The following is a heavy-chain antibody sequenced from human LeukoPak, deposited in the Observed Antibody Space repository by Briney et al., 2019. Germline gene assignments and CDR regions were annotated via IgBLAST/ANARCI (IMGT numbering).Heavy chain of an antibody. J-gene: IGHJ4*02. V-gene: IGHV3-73*01. CDR1: GFTFSGSA. Sequence: PGGPLRLSCAASGFTFSGSAMHWVRQASGKGLEWVGRIRSKANSYATAYAASVKGRFTISRDDSKNTAYLQMNSLKTEDTAVYYCTSRRGIAAATDYWGQGTLVTVSS. CDR2: IRSKANSYAT. D-gene: IGHD6-13*01. CDR3: TSRRGIAAATDY.